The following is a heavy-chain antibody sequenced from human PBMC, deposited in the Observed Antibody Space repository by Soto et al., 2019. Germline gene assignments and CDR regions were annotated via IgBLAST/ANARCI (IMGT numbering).Heavy chain of an antibody. CDR3: AKHPIYDFWSGYYTGGWVDY. CDR1: GFTFSAYA. CDR2: ISGTSPST. Sequence: GGSLRLSCAASGFTFSAYAMSWVRQAPGKWLEWVSAISGTSPSTYYADSVQGRFSISTDSSRKTLFLQMNSLRAEDTAVYYCAKHPIYDFWSGYYTGGWVDYWGQGTLVTVSS. V-gene: IGHV3-23*01. D-gene: IGHD3-3*01. J-gene: IGHJ4*02.